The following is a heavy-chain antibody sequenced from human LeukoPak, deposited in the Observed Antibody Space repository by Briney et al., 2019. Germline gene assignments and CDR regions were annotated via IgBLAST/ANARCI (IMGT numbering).Heavy chain of an antibody. CDR3: ARVPRGLLWFRELRGDLDY. Sequence: SETLSLTCTVSGGSISSYYWSWIRQPPGKGLEWIGEINHSGSTNYNPSLKSRVTISVDTSKNQFSLKLSSVTAADTAVYYCARVPRGLLWFRELRGDLDYWGQGTLVTVSS. CDR2: INHSGST. V-gene: IGHV4-34*01. J-gene: IGHJ4*02. CDR1: GGSISSYY. D-gene: IGHD3-10*01.